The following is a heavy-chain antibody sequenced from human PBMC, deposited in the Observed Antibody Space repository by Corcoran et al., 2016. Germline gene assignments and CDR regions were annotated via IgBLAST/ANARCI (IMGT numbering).Heavy chain of an antibody. V-gene: IGHV3-15*01. CDR1: GFTFRNAW. J-gene: IGHJ5*02. CDR2: IKSKTDGGTT. Sequence: EVQLVEPGGGLVKPGGSLRLSCAASGFTFRNAWMSWVRQAPGKGLEWVGRIKSKTDGGTTDYAAPVKGRFTISRDDSKNTLYLQMNSLKTEDTAVYYCTTQRGRAGWFDPWGQGTLVTVSS. D-gene: IGHD3-10*01. CDR3: TTQRGRAGWFDP.